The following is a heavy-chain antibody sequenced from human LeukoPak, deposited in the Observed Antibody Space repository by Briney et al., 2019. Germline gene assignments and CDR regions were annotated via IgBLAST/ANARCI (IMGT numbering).Heavy chain of an antibody. J-gene: IGHJ4*02. CDR1: GGSISSSSYY. V-gene: IGHV4-39*07. Sequence: MSSETLSLTCTVSGGSISSSSYYWGWIRQPPGKGLEWIGSIYYSGSTYYNPSLKSRVTISVDTSKNQFSLKLSSVTAADTAVYYCARGPYSSSWYHIPEGTHYFDYWGQGTLVTVSS. CDR2: IYYSGST. CDR3: ARGPYSSSWYHIPEGTHYFDY. D-gene: IGHD6-13*01.